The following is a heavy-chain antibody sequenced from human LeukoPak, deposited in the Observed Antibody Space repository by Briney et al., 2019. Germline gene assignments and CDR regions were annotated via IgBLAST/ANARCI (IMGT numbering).Heavy chain of an antibody. D-gene: IGHD2-2*01. CDR1: GYTFTGYY. V-gene: IGHV1-2*02. Sequence: ASVKVSCKASGYTFTGYYMHWVRQAPGQGHEWMGWINPNSGGTNYAQKFQGRVTMTRDTSISTAYMELSRLRSDDTAVYYCARVVVPAAITYGYGWFDPWGQGTLVTVSS. J-gene: IGHJ5*02. CDR2: INPNSGGT. CDR3: ARVVVPAAITYGYGWFDP.